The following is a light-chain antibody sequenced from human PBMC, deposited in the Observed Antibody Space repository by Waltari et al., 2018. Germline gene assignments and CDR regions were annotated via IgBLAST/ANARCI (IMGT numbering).Light chain of an antibody. J-gene: IGLJ1*01. Sequence: QSALNQPASVSGSPGPSITIHCTGTRSDVGGFIFASWYQVHPGKVPKLIIYEVNRRPSGVSNRFSGSKSGNTASLTISGLQAEDEADFYCSSYASSGTLVFGSGTKVTVL. CDR2: EVN. CDR1: RSDVGGFIF. V-gene: IGLV2-14*01. CDR3: SSYASSGTLV.